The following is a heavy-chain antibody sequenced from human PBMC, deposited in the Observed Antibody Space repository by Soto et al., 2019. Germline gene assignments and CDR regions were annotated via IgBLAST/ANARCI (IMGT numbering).Heavy chain of an antibody. V-gene: IGHV3-30*18. Sequence: QVQLVESGGGVVQPGRSLRLSCAASGFTFSSYGMHWVRQAPGKGLEWVAVISYDGSNKYYADSVKGRFTISRDNSKNKLYLQMNSLRAEDTAVYYCAKEYYDILTGYYRGAEDAFDIWGQGTMVTVSS. J-gene: IGHJ3*02. CDR3: AKEYYDILTGYYRGAEDAFDI. CDR2: ISYDGSNK. D-gene: IGHD3-9*01. CDR1: GFTFSSYG.